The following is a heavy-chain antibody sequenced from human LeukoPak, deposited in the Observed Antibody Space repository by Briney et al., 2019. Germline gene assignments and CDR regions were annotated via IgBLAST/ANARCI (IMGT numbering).Heavy chain of an antibody. CDR1: GYTFTSYA. CDR3: ARGLTKYYDSSGTNLDY. CDR2: INAGNANI. J-gene: IGHJ4*02. D-gene: IGHD3-22*01. V-gene: IGHV1-3*01. Sequence: ASVKVSCKASGYTFTSYAIQWVRQAPGQGLEWMGWINAGNANIKYSQKFQGRVTISRDTSASTVYMELSSLRSEDTAVCYCARGLTKYYDSSGTNLDYWGQGTLVTVSS.